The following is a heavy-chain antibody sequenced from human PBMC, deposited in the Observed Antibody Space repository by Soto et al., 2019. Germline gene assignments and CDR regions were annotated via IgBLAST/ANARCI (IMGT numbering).Heavy chain of an antibody. D-gene: IGHD6-13*01. J-gene: IGHJ6*03. Sequence: GSLRLSCAASGFTFRSYDMHWVRPATGHGLEWVSAIGTAGDTYYPGSVKGRFTISRENAKNSLYLQMNSLRAGDTAVYYCARALSRSWYHYYYYMDVGGKGPTVTVS. V-gene: IGHV3-13*01. CDR1: GFTFRSYD. CDR3: ARALSRSWYHYYYYMDV. CDR2: IGTAGDT.